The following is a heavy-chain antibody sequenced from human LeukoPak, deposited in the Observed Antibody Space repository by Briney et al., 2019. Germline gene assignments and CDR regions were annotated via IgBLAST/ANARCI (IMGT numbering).Heavy chain of an antibody. CDR1: GFTFSNAW. Sequence: GGSLRLSCAASGFTFSNAWMSWVRQAPGKGLEWVGRIKSKIDGGTTEHAAPVKGRFTISRDDSKNMLYLQMNSLKTEDTAVYYCTTVRFDWNYVWFDPWGQGTLVTVSS. V-gene: IGHV3-15*01. CDR2: IKSKIDGGTT. D-gene: IGHD1-7*01. J-gene: IGHJ5*02. CDR3: TTVRFDWNYVWFDP.